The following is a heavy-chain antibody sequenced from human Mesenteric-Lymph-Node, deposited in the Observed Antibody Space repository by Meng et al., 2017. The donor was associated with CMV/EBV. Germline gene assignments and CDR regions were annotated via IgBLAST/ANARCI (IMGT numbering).Heavy chain of an antibody. Sequence: LSLTCAASGFTFSSYAMHWVRQAPGKGLEWVAVISYDGSNKYYADSVKGRFTISRDNSKNTLYLQMNSLRAEDTAVYYCARGRFYYFDYWGQGTLVTVSS. CDR3: ARGRFYYFDY. J-gene: IGHJ4*02. D-gene: IGHD3-10*01. CDR2: ISYDGSNK. CDR1: GFTFSSYA. V-gene: IGHV3-30*14.